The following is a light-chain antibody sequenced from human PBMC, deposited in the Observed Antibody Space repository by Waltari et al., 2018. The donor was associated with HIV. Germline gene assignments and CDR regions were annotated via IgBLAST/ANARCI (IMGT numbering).Light chain of an antibody. CDR2: VDT. Sequence: SYELTQPHSVSVSPGQTARITCSGDALPKKYASWYQQKSGQAPVLFIYVDTKRPSGIPERCSGSSSGTMATWTIGGALEEDAADYDCYSTDSSGKHLGVGGATKLTVL. CDR1: ALPKKY. V-gene: IGLV3-10*01. CDR3: YSTDSSGKHLG. J-gene: IGLJ2*01.